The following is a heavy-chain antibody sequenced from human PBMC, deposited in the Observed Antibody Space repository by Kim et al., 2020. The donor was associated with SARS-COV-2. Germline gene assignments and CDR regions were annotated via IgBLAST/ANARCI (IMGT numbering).Heavy chain of an antibody. D-gene: IGHD3-16*01. J-gene: IGHJ3*02. CDR3: VRDRMGGAFDM. CDR1: GFTFSAYD. CDR2: ITKSSTTI. Sequence: GGSLRLSCATSGFTFSAYDMNWVRQAPGKGLELLSFITKSSTTIYYADSVEGRFTISRDNAKNSLFLQMNSLRDEDTALYYCVRDRMGGAFDMWGHGTMV. V-gene: IGHV3-48*02.